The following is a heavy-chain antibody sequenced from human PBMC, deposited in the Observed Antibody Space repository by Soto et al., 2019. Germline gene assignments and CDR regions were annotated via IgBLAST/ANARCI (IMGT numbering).Heavy chain of an antibody. CDR3: ARREDTAMVTSSYYYYGMDV. J-gene: IGHJ6*02. D-gene: IGHD5-18*01. V-gene: IGHV1-69*13. CDR1: GGTFSSYA. CDR2: IIPIFGTA. Sequence: SVKVSCKASGGTFSSYAISWVRQAPGQGLEWMGGIIPIFGTANYAQKFQGRVTITADESTSTAHMELSSLRSEDTAVYYCARREDTAMVTSSYYYYGMDVWGQGTTVTVSS.